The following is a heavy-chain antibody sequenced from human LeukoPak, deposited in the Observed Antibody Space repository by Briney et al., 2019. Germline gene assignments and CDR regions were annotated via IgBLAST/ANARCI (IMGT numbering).Heavy chain of an antibody. D-gene: IGHD6-19*01. V-gene: IGHV4-39*07. CDR3: ARTSSSGLVGGYYFDY. CDR1: GGSINSNNYY. J-gene: IGHJ4*02. CDR2: IYYSGST. Sequence: PSETLSLTCTVSGGSINSNNYYWGWIRQPPGKGLEWIGTIYYSGSTYYNPSLKSRVTISVDTSKNQFSLILSSVTAADTAVYYCARTSSSGLVGGYYFDYWGQGTLVTVSS.